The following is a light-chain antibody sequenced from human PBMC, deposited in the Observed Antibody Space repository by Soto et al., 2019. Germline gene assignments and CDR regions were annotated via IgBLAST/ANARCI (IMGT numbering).Light chain of an antibody. CDR3: AVWDDILNRPV. CDR2: RNH. Sequence: QSVLTQSPSASGTPGQRVTISCSASTSNFVSNSVSWYQHVPGTAPKLLISRNHQRPSGVPDRFSASKYGTSASLAISGLQADDEALYHCAVWDDILNRPVFGGGTKLTVL. J-gene: IGLJ2*01. V-gene: IGLV1-44*01. CDR1: TSNFVSNS.